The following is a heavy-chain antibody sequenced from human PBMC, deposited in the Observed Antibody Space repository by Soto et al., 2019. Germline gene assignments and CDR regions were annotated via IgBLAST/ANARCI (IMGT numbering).Heavy chain of an antibody. CDR3: ARREVECSGGSCYSRRAFDY. D-gene: IGHD2-15*01. J-gene: IGHJ4*02. V-gene: IGHV1-8*01. CDR1: GYTFTGYD. Sequence: ASVKVSCNASGYTFTGYDINWVRKATGQGLERMGWMNPNSGNTGYAQKFQGRVTMTRNTSISTAYMELSSLRSEDTAVYYCARREVECSGGSCYSRRAFDYWGQGTLVTVSS. CDR2: MNPNSGNT.